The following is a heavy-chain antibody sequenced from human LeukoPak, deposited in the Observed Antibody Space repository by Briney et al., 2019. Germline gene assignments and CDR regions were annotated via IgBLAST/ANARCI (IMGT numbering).Heavy chain of an antibody. J-gene: IGHJ3*02. Sequence: GESLKISCKGSGYSFTNYWIAWVRQMPGKGLEWMGIIYPGDFDTRYSPSFQGQVTVSADRSISTAYLQWSSLKASDTAMYYCARGLKAMATILEAFHIWGQGTMVTVSS. V-gene: IGHV5-51*01. CDR3: ARGLKAMATILEAFHI. CDR2: IYPGDFDT. D-gene: IGHD5-24*01. CDR1: GYSFTNYW.